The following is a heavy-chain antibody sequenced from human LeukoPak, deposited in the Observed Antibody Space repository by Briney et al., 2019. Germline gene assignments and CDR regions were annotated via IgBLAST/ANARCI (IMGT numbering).Heavy chain of an antibody. J-gene: IGHJ4*02. D-gene: IGHD3-3*01. Sequence: ASVKVSCKASGYTFTGYYMHWVRQAPGQGLEWMGWINPNSGGTNYAQKFQGRVTMTRDTSISTAYMELSRLRSDATAVYYCARDLMDLEWFVWDFDYWGQGTLVTVSS. V-gene: IGHV1-2*02. CDR3: ARDLMDLEWFVWDFDY. CDR2: INPNSGGT. CDR1: GYTFTGYY.